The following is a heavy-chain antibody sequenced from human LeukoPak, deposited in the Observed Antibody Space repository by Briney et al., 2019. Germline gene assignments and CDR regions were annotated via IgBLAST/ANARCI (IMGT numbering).Heavy chain of an antibody. CDR1: GDSISSYY. CDR3: AREFASKAWFGEAIDY. D-gene: IGHD3-10*01. Sequence: SGTLSLTCTVSGDSISSYYCSWIRQPPGKGLEWIGYIYYSGSTSYNPSLKSRVTISLDTSNNQFSLKLRSVTAADTAVYYCAREFASKAWFGEAIDYWGQGTLVTVSS. CDR2: IYYSGST. V-gene: IGHV4-59*01. J-gene: IGHJ4*02.